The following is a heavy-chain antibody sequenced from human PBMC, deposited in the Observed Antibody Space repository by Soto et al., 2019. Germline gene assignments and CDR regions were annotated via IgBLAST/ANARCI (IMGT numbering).Heavy chain of an antibody. J-gene: IGHJ4*02. D-gene: IGHD1-1*01. V-gene: IGHV4-39*01. Sequence: QLQLQESGSGLVKPSETLSLTCSVSGGSITSSSHYWGWIRQPPGKGLEYIGSIYYSGSTYYSPSRQRRVTFSVDTSTPQFSLNLTSVPAADPAVYYCARVSLQDVDFDYWGQGTPVTVSS. CDR3: ARVSLQDVDFDY. CDR1: GGSITSSSHY. CDR2: IYYSGST.